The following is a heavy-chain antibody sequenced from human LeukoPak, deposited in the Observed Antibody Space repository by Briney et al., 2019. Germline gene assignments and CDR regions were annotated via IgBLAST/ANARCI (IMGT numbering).Heavy chain of an antibody. Sequence: GASVKVSCKASGYTFTGYYMHWVRPAPGQGLEWMGWINPNSGGTNYAQKFQGRVTMTRDTSISTAYMELSRLRSDDTAVYYCAREYVDTAVVPTFDYWGQGTLVTVSS. D-gene: IGHD5-18*01. CDR2: INPNSGGT. CDR3: AREYVDTAVVPTFDY. V-gene: IGHV1-2*02. CDR1: GYTFTGYY. J-gene: IGHJ4*02.